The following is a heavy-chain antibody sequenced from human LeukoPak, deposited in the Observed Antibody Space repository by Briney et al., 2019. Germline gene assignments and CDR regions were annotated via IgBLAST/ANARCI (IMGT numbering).Heavy chain of an antibody. CDR2: INPTGDST. V-gene: IGHV1-46*01. CDR1: GYTFTSYY. J-gene: IGHJ5*02. CDR3: ARDNSVGDNAWWFDP. D-gene: IGHD1-26*01. Sequence: ASVKVSCKASGYTFTSYYMHWVRQAPGQGLEGMGLINPTGDSTGYAQKFQGRVTMTRDMSTSTDYMELSSLRSEDTAIYYCARDNSVGDNAWWFDPWGQGTLVTVSS.